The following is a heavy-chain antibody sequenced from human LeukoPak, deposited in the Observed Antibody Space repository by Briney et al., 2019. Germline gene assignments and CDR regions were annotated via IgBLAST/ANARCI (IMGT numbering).Heavy chain of an antibody. V-gene: IGHV3-13*01. D-gene: IGHD6-19*01. CDR2: IGTAGDT. Sequence: GGSLRLSCAASGFTFSSYDMHWVRQATGKGLEWVSAIGTAGDTYYPGSVKGRFTISRGNAKNSLYLQMNSLRAGDTAVYYCARGGGRVAGTDWFDPWGQGTLVTVSS. CDR1: GFTFSSYD. CDR3: ARGGGRVAGTDWFDP. J-gene: IGHJ5*02.